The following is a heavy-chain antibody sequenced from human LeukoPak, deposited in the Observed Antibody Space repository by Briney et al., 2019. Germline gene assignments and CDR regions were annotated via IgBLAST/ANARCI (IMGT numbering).Heavy chain of an antibody. Sequence: PSETLSLTCTVSGGSISSSSYYWGWIRQPPGKGLEWIGYIYYSGSTNYNPSLKSRVTISVDTSKNQFSLKLSSVTAADTAVYYCARGRFLEWSVPFDYWGQGTLVTVSS. D-gene: IGHD3-3*01. CDR3: ARGRFLEWSVPFDY. CDR2: IYYSGST. J-gene: IGHJ4*02. V-gene: IGHV4-61*05. CDR1: GGSISSSSYY.